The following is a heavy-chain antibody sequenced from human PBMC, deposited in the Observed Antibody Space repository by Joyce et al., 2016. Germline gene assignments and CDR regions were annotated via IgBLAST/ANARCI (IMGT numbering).Heavy chain of an antibody. Sequence: QLQLQESGPGLVKPSETLSLSCTVSGGSISSRTYYWGWIRQPPRKGLEWIGSVYYSGSTYYNPSLKSRVTISVDTSKNQFSLKLTAVTAADTAVYYCARSVFYCSGGSCFSGEWFDPWGQGTLVTVSS. CDR3: ARSVFYCSGGSCFSGEWFDP. CDR1: GGSISSRTYY. J-gene: IGHJ5*02. D-gene: IGHD2-15*01. CDR2: VYYSGST. V-gene: IGHV4-39*07.